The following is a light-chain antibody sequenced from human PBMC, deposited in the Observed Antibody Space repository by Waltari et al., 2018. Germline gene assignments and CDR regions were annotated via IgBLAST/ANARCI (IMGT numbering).Light chain of an antibody. CDR1: TYDIGYYYY. Sequence: QSALTQPASVSGSPGQSITIPCTGTTYDIGYYYYASWYQQHLGRAPKLIIYDVRERPSGVSDRFSGSKSGNTASLIISGLQADDEADYYCSSHTTRSTWVFGGGTKLTVL. CDR2: DVR. J-gene: IGLJ3*02. CDR3: SSHTTRSTWV. V-gene: IGLV2-14*03.